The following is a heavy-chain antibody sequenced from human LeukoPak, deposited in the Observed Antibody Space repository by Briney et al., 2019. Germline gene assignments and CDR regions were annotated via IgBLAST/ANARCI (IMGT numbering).Heavy chain of an antibody. CDR3: ARDPHSVADHYFDY. Sequence: VKDSCKASGRTLGSYAISWGRQDPGQGLEWMGGIIPIFGTANYAQKFQGRVTITTDESTSTAYMELSSLRSEDTAVYYCARDPHSVADHYFDYWGQGTLVTVSS. CDR2: IIPIFGTA. J-gene: IGHJ4*02. CDR1: GRTLGSYA. V-gene: IGHV1-69*05. D-gene: IGHD6-19*01.